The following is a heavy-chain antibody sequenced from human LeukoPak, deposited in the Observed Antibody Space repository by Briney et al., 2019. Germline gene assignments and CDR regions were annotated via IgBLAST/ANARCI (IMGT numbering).Heavy chain of an antibody. J-gene: IGHJ4*02. CDR1: GGTFSSYA. V-gene: IGHV1-69*01. CDR2: IIPIFGTA. CDR3: ARDGEVGPDY. Sequence: ASVKVSCEASGGTFSSYAISWVRQAPGQGLEWMGGIIPIFGTANYAQKFQGRVTITADESTSTAYMELSSLRSEDTAVYYCARDGEVGPDYWGQGTLVTVSS. D-gene: IGHD3-3*01.